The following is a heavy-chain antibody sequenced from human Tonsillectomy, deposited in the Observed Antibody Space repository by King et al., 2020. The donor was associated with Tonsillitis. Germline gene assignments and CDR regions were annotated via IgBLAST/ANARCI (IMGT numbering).Heavy chain of an antibody. CDR1: GFTFDDYA. Sequence: VQLVESGGGLVQPGRSLRLSCAASGFTFDDYAMHWVRQAPGKGLEWGSGINWNSGTMVYADSVKGRFTISRDNAKNSLYLQMNSLRGADTALYYCVKDGSSSIGASNWFDPWGQGTLVTVSS. CDR2: INWNSGTM. CDR3: VKDGSSSIGASNWFDP. V-gene: IGHV3-9*01. D-gene: IGHD6-6*01. J-gene: IGHJ5*02.